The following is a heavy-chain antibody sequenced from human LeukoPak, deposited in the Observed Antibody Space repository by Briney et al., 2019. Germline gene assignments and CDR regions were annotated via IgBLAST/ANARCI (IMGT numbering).Heavy chain of an antibody. D-gene: IGHD2-2*01. V-gene: IGHV3-30*02. CDR1: GFTFSSYG. CDR2: IRYDGSNK. CDR3: AKDSCSSTSCYPEGDY. J-gene: IGHJ4*02. Sequence: GGSLRLSCAASGFTFSSYGMHWVRQAPGKGLEWLAFIRYDGSNKYYADSVKGRFTISRDNSKNTLYLQMNSLRAEDTAVYYCAKDSCSSTSCYPEGDYWGQGTLVTVSS.